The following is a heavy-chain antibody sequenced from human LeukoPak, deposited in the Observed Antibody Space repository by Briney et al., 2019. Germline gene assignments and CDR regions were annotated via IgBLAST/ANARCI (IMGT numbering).Heavy chain of an antibody. CDR1: GGTFSSYD. V-gene: IGHV1-8*03. J-gene: IGHJ4*02. CDR2: MNPNSGNT. CDR3: ARGTGYYYGDYTYEGSDY. Sequence: ASVKVSCKASGGTFSSYDINWVRQATGQGLEWMGWMNPNSGNTGYAQKFQGRVTITRNTSISTAYMELSSLRSEDTAVYYCARGTGYYYGDYTYEGSDYWGQGTLVTVSS. D-gene: IGHD4-17*01.